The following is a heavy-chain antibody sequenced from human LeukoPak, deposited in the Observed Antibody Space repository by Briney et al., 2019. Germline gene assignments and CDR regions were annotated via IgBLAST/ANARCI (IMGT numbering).Heavy chain of an antibody. CDR3: ARGEYSGYDYSFDY. Sequence: ASVKVSCKASGYTFTGYYMHWVRQAPGQGLEWMGWISAYNGNTNYAQKLQGRVTMTTDTSTSTAYMELRSLRSDDTAVYYCARGEYSGYDYSFDYWGQGTLVTVSS. CDR1: GYTFTGYY. V-gene: IGHV1-18*04. CDR2: ISAYNGNT. J-gene: IGHJ4*02. D-gene: IGHD5-12*01.